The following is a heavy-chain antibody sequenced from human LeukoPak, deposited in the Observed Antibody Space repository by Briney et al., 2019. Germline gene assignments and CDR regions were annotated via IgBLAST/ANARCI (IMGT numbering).Heavy chain of an antibody. CDR2: IYYSGST. V-gene: IGHV4-39*01. Sequence: SETLSLTCTVSGGSISSRSYYWGWIRQPPGKGLEWIGSIYYSGSTYYNPSLKSRVTISVDTSKNQFSLKLSSVTAADTAVYYCARHEISRISFDYWGQGTLVTVSS. D-gene: IGHD2-15*01. CDR3: ARHEISRISFDY. CDR1: GGSISSRSYY. J-gene: IGHJ4*02.